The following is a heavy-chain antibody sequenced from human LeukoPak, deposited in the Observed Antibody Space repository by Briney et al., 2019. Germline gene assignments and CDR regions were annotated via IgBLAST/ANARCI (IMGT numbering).Heavy chain of an antibody. V-gene: IGHV1-18*04. CDR1: GYTFTGYC. CDR3: ARAWFGELSRYYYYYGMDV. CDR2: INPNSGDT. J-gene: IGHJ6*02. Sequence: ASVKVSCKASGYTFTGYCMHWVRQAPGQGLEWMGWINPNSGDTNYAQKLQGRVTMTTDTSTSTAYMELRSLRSDDTAVYYCARAWFGELSRYYYYYGMDVWGQGTTVTVSS. D-gene: IGHD3-10*01.